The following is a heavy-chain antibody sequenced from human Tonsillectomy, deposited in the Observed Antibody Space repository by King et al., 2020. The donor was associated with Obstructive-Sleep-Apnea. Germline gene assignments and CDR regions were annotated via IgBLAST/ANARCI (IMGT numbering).Heavy chain of an antibody. Sequence: QLVQSGAEVKKPGESLRISCKGSGYSFTSYWISWVRQMPWKGLEWMGRIDPSDSYTNYSPSFQVHVTISADTSISTAYLQGSSLKASCTARYYCARLYYYGSSGYSHFVYRGQGTLVTVSS. J-gene: IGHJ4*02. CDR1: GYSFTSYW. CDR3: ARLYYYGSSGYSHFVY. CDR2: IDPSDSYT. D-gene: IGHD3-22*01. V-gene: IGHV5-10-1*01.